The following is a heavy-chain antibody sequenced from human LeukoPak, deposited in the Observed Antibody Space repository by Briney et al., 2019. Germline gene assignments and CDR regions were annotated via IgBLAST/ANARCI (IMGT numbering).Heavy chain of an antibody. Sequence: GASVKVSCKASGYTFTGYFIHWVRQAPGQGLEWMGWINPSSGGTNYAQKFHGRVTMTRDTSINIAYMELSRLRSDDTAVYYCARSRGGYDYGYFDYWGQGTLVTVSS. J-gene: IGHJ4*02. D-gene: IGHD4/OR15-4a*01. V-gene: IGHV1-2*02. CDR2: INPSSGGT. CDR3: ARSRGGYDYGYFDY. CDR1: GYTFTGYF.